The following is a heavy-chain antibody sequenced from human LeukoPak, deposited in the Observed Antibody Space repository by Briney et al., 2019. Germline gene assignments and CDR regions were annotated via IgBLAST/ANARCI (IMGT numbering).Heavy chain of an antibody. CDR3: ARALERGYFDWSLSH. CDR1: GGSISSHY. J-gene: IGHJ4*02. D-gene: IGHD3-9*01. CDR2: IYYSGST. V-gene: IGHV4-59*11. Sequence: SETLSLTCTVSGGSISSHYWSWIRQPPGKGLEWIGYIYYSGSTNYNPSLKSRVTISVDTSKNQFSLKLSSVTAADTAVYYCARALERGYFDWSLSHWGQGTLVTVSS.